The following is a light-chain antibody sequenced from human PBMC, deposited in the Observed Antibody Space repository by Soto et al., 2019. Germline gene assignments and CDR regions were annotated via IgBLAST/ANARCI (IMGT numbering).Light chain of an antibody. CDR2: DAS. Sequence: DIQMTQSPSTLSASVGDRVTITCRASQSIGTWVAWYQQKPGEAPKLLIYDASSLESGVPSRFSGSGSGTEFTLSINSLQPQDFATYYCQQYHRYSWTFGQGTKVDIK. J-gene: IGKJ1*01. V-gene: IGKV1-5*01. CDR1: QSIGTW. CDR3: QQYHRYSWT.